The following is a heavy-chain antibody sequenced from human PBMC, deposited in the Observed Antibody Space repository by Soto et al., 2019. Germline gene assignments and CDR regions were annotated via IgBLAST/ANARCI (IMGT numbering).Heavy chain of an antibody. Sequence: GGSLRLSCAASGFTFSDYYMSWIRQAPGKGLEWVSYISSSGSTIYYADSVKGRFTISRDNAKNSLYLQMNSLRAEDTAVYYCAHQILNDAFDIWGQGTMVTVSS. CDR2: ISSSGSTI. V-gene: IGHV3-11*01. D-gene: IGHD2-8*01. CDR1: GFTFSDYY. J-gene: IGHJ3*02. CDR3: AHQILNDAFDI.